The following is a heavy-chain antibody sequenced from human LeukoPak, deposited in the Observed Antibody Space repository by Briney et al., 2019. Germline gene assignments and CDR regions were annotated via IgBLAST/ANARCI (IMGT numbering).Heavy chain of an antibody. D-gene: IGHD6-13*01. CDR3: ARVPQVAAAGTVRYGMDV. V-gene: IGHV4-34*01. CDR2: INHSGST. Sequence: KSSETLSLTCAVYGGSFSGYYWSWIRQPPGKGLEWIGEINHSGSTNYNPSLKSRVTISVDTSKNQFSLKLSSVTAADTAVYYCARVPQVAAAGTVRYGMDVWGQGTTVTVSS. CDR1: GGSFSGYY. J-gene: IGHJ6*02.